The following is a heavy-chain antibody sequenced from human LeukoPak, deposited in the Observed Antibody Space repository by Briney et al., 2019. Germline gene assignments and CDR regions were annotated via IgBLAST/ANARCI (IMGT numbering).Heavy chain of an antibody. J-gene: IGHJ3*02. Sequence: PSETLSLTCSVSCGSISSGTYYWSWIRQPAGKGLEWIGRISTSGSTKYNPSLKSRVTISVDTSKNQSSLRLSSVTAADTAVYYCAREFWNYRSGNLQAFHIWGQGTMVTVSS. CDR1: CGSISSGTYY. V-gene: IGHV4-61*02. CDR2: ISTSGST. CDR3: AREFWNYRSGNLQAFHI. D-gene: IGHD3-10*01.